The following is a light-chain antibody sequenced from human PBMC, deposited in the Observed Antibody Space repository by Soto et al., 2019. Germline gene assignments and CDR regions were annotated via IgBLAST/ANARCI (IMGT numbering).Light chain of an antibody. J-gene: IGKJ5*01. Sequence: EVVLTQSPVTLSVSPGERATLSCRASQSFRGLLAWYQQKPGQAPRLLIYDAYNRATGIPPRFSGSGSGTDFTLTISRLEPEDSAVYYCQQHAVSMYTFGQGTRLEIK. CDR3: QQHAVSMYT. CDR1: QSFRGL. V-gene: IGKV3-11*01. CDR2: DAY.